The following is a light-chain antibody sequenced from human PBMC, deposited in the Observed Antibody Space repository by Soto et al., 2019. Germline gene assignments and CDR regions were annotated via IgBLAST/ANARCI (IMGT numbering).Light chain of an antibody. CDR3: QQLNSYPLT. J-gene: IGKJ5*01. CDR1: QGISSY. V-gene: IGKV1-9*01. CDR2: AAS. Sequence: DIQLTQSPSFLSASVGDRVTNTCRASQGISSYLAWYQQKPGKAPKLLIYAASTLQSGVPSRFSGSGSGTELTLTISSLQPEDFATYYCQQLNSYPLTFGQGTRLEIK.